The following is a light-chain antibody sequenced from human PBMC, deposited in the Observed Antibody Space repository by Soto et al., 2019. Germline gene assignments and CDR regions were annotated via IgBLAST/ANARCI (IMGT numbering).Light chain of an antibody. J-gene: IGLJ1*01. V-gene: IGLV2-14*01. CDR1: SSDVGGYKY. CDR2: DVS. CDR3: SSYTSSSTLV. Sequence: QSALTQPASVSGSPGQSITISCTGTSSDVGGYKYVSWYQQHPGKAPKLTIYDVSNRPSGVSNRFSGSKSGNTASLTISGLQAEDEADYYCSSYTSSSTLVFGTGTKLTVL.